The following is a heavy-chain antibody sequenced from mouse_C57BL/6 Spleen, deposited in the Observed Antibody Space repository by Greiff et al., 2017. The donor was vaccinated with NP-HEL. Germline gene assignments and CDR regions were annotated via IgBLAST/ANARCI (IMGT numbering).Heavy chain of an antibody. V-gene: IGHV3-6*01. CDR1: GYSITSGYY. D-gene: IGHD3-2*02. Sequence: DVKLQESGPGLVKPSQSLSLTCSVTGYSITSGYYWNWIRQFPGNKLEWMGYISYDGSNNYNPSLKNRISITRDTSKNQFFLKLNSVTTEDTATYYCAREDSSGSYWGQGTLVTVSA. CDR2: ISYDGSN. J-gene: IGHJ3*01. CDR3: AREDSSGSY.